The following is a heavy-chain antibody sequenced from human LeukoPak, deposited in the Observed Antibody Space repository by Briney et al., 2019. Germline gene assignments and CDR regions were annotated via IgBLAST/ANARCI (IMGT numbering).Heavy chain of an antibody. V-gene: IGHV4-59*12. Sequence: SETLSLTCTVSGGSISSNYWSWIRQPPGKGLEWIGSIYYSGSTYYNPSPKSRVTISVDTSKNQFSLKLSSVTAADTAVYYCAREGYSYGPNWFDPWGQGTLVTVSS. CDR1: GGSISSNY. CDR3: AREGYSYGPNWFDP. CDR2: IYYSGST. D-gene: IGHD5-18*01. J-gene: IGHJ5*02.